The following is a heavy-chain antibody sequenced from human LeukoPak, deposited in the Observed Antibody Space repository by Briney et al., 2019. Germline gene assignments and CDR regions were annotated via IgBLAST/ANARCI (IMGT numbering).Heavy chain of an antibody. V-gene: IGHV4-61*02. Sequence: KPSETLSLTCTVSGGSISSGSYYWSWIRQPAGKGLEWIGRIYTSGSTNYNPSLKSRVTISVDTSKNQFSLKLSSVTAADTAVYYCARGRYDFWNPTGWFDPWGQGTLVTVSS. CDR2: IYTSGST. D-gene: IGHD3-3*01. J-gene: IGHJ5*02. CDR3: ARGRYDFWNPTGWFDP. CDR1: GGSISSGSYY.